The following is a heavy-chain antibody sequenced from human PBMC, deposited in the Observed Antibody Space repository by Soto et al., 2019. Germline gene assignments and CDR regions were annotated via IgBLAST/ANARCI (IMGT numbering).Heavy chain of an antibody. CDR3: ARGGETGTTISGYGMAV. CDR2: INHSGST. CDR1: GFG. V-gene: IGHV4-34*01. D-gene: IGHD1-7*01. J-gene: IGHJ6*02. Sequence: GFGWRRIRQTPRKGLEWIGEINHSGSTNYNPSLKSRVTISVDTSKNQFSLKLSSVTAADTAVYYFARGGETGTTISGYGMAVWGQGTTVTVSS.